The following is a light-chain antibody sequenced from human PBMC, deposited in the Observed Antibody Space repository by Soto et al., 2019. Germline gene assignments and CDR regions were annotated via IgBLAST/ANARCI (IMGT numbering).Light chain of an antibody. V-gene: IGKV3-11*01. CDR1: QSVSSN. CDR2: DAS. CDR3: QQRHMWPIT. Sequence: EIVMTQSPATLSVSPGERATFSCWASQSVSSNLAWYQQKPGQAPRLLIYDASTRATGIPARFSGSGSGTDFTLTISSLEPEDSAVYYCQQRHMWPITFGQGTRLEIK. J-gene: IGKJ5*01.